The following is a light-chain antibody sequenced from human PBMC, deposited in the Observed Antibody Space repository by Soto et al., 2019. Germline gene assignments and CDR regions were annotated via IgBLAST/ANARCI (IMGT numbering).Light chain of an antibody. J-gene: IGKJ5*01. CDR2: DAS. CDR1: QSIGRW. V-gene: IGKV1-5*01. Sequence: DIQMTQSPSTLSAFVGDRVTITCRASQSIGRWLAWYQQKPGKAPKLLIYDASSLESGVPSRFSGSGSGTEFTLTISSLQPDDFATYYCQQRGKWITFGQGTRLEIK. CDR3: QQRGKWIT.